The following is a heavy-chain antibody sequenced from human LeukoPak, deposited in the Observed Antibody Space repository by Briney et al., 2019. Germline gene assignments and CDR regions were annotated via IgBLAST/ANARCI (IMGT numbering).Heavy chain of an antibody. V-gene: IGHV3-30*18. D-gene: IGHD6-19*01. J-gene: IGHJ4*02. CDR2: IAYEGRNK. CDR3: AKDLPDTSGWSRGAFDK. CDR1: GFTFIDYG. Sequence: PGGSLRLSCAASGFTFIDYGTHWARQAPGKGLEWVAVIAYEGRNKYYADSVKGRFTVSRDDSKSMLYLQMNSLTIGDTAVYYCAKDLPDTSGWSRGAFDKWGQGTLVTVSS.